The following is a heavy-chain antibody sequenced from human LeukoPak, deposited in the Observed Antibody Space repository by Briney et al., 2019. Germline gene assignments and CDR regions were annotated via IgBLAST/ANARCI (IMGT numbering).Heavy chain of an antibody. J-gene: IGHJ4*02. D-gene: IGHD1-26*01. V-gene: IGHV1-18*01. CDR3: ARVGATYGDPLEYDY. Sequence: ASVNVSCKASGYSFATYAITWVRQPPGLGLEWMGWISGYNGKTNYAPRLQGRLTMSTDTSTSTAYMELRSLRSDDTAMYYCARVGATYGDPLEYDYWGQGTLVTVSS. CDR2: ISGYNGKT. CDR1: GYSFATYA.